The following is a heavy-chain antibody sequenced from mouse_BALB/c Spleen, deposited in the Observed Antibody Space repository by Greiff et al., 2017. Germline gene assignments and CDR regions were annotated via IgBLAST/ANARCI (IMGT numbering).Heavy chain of an antibody. Sequence: EVMLVESGGGLVQPGGSRKLSCAASGFTFSSFGMHWVRQAPEKGLEWVAYISSGSSTIYYADTVKGRFTISRDNPKNTLFLQMTSLRSEDTAMYYCARLGDPHWYFDVWGAGTTVTVSS. V-gene: IGHV5-17*02. CDR3: ARLGDPHWYFDV. CDR2: ISSGSSTI. D-gene: IGHD4-1*01. J-gene: IGHJ1*01. CDR1: GFTFSSFG.